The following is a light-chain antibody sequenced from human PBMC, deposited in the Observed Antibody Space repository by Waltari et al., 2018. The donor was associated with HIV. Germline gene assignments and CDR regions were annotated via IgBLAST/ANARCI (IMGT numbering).Light chain of an antibody. J-gene: IGLJ2*01. Sequence: SSRLTQPPSVSVAPGETATITCGATNIERTSGTQYQQKAGQAPVVVMSYDTDRPAWIAERFSGFNSGHSATLIISRVGAGDEADYYCQVWDSATDHVLFGGGTRLTVL. CDR3: QVWDSATDHVL. CDR1: NIERTS. V-gene: IGLV3-21*04. CDR2: YDT.